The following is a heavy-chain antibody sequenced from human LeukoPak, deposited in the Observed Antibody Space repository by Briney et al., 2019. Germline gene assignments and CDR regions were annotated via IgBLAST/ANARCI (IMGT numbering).Heavy chain of an antibody. V-gene: IGHV3-30*14. CDR2: TSYDGSSK. J-gene: IGHJ4*02. Sequence: GRSLRLSCAASGFTFSSYGMHWVRQAPGKGLEWVALTSYDGSSKDYADSVKGRFTISRDMSKNTLSLEMNSLRAEDTAVYYCAGDADVDLDWIALEYWGQGTLVTVSS. CDR3: AGDADVDLDWIALEY. D-gene: IGHD1-1*01. CDR1: GFTFSSYG.